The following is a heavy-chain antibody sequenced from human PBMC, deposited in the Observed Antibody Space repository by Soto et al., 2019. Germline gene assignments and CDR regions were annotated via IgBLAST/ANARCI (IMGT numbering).Heavy chain of an antibody. CDR3: ARVPQWLVPYYYGMDV. Sequence: SETLSLTCAVSGDSISSGYYWAWIRQPPGKGLEWIGSIYHSGTTYYNPSLKSRVTISVDTSKNQFSLKLSSVTAADTAVYYCARVPQWLVPYYYGMDVWGQGTTVTVSS. CDR2: IYHSGTT. CDR1: GDSISSGYY. D-gene: IGHD6-19*01. J-gene: IGHJ6*02. V-gene: IGHV4-38-2*01.